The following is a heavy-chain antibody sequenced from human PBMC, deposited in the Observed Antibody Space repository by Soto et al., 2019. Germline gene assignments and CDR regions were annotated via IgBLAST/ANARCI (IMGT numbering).Heavy chain of an antibody. D-gene: IGHD3-16*01. CDR1: GFTFSSYT. CDR2: ISSNGGST. J-gene: IGHJ4*02. CDR3: ARGEPFDY. Sequence: GSLRLSCAASGFTFSSYTMHWVRQAPGKGLEYVSAISSNGGSTYYANSVKGRFTISRDNSKNTLYLQMGSLRAEDMAVYYCARGEPFDYWGQGTLVTVSS. V-gene: IGHV3-64*01.